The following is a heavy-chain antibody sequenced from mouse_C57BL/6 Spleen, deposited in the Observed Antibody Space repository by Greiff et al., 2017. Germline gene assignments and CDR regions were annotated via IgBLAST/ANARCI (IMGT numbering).Heavy chain of an antibody. D-gene: IGHD1-1*01. J-gene: IGHJ1*03. Sequence: QVQLQESGPGLVAPSQSLSITCTVSGFSLTSYGVSWVRQPPGKGLEWLGVIWGDGGTNYHSALISRLSISKGNSNSQVFLQLNSLQTDDTTTYYWANPGYYCSSYWYFGGWGTGTTVTVS. CDR3: ANPGYYCSSYWYFGG. V-gene: IGHV2-3*01. CDR1: GFSLTSYG. CDR2: IWGDGGT.